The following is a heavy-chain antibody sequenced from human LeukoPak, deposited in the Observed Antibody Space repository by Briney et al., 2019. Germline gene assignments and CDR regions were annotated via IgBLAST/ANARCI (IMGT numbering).Heavy chain of an antibody. CDR3: ASLRVTMVRGVMPHY. Sequence: SETLSLTCAVYGGSFSGYYWSWIRQPPGKGLEWIGEINHSGSTNYNPSLKTRVPISVDTSKNQFSLKLSSVTAADTAVYYCASLRVTMVRGVMPHYWGQGTLVTVSS. V-gene: IGHV4-34*01. J-gene: IGHJ4*02. D-gene: IGHD3-10*01. CDR1: GGSFSGYY. CDR2: INHSGST.